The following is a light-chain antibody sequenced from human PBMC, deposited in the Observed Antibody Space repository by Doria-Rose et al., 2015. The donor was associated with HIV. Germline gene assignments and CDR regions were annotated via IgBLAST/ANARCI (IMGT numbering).Light chain of an antibody. Sequence: TQSPESLGMSLGERATLNCKSNQSLLYTSKNYLAWYQQKPGQPPQLLIYWASTRQSGVPDRFSGSGSGTDFTLTISSLEAEDVAVYYCQQYYDTPSFGPGTTVDIK. J-gene: IGKJ3*01. CDR3: QQYYDTPS. V-gene: IGKV4-1*01. CDR2: WAS. CDR1: QSLLYTSKNY.